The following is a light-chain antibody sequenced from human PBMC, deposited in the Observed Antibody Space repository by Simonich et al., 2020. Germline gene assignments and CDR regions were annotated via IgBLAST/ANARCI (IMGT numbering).Light chain of an antibody. CDR2: EGS. CDR1: SSDVGSYNL. J-gene: IGLJ7*01. Sequence: QSALTQPASVSGSPGQSITISCPGTSSDVGSYNLVSWYQQHPGKAPKLMIYEGSKRPAGVSNRFSGSKSGNTASLTISGLQAEDEADYYCCSYAGSSTFAVFGGGTQLTVL. V-gene: IGLV2-23*01. CDR3: CSYAGSSTFAV.